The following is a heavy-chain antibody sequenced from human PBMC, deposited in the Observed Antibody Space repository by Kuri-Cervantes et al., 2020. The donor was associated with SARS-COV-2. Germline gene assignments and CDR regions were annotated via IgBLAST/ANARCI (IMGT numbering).Heavy chain of an antibody. J-gene: IGHJ4*02. CDR1: GFTFGSYA. V-gene: IGHV3-30-3*01. CDR2: ISFDGSKK. CDR3: AKVCTNGVCWEY. Sequence: LSLTCAASGFTFGSYALHWVRQAPGKGLEWVAVISFDGSKKYYADSVKGRFTISRDNSKNTLYLQMNSLRAEDTAVYYCAKVCTNGVCWEYWGQGTLVTVSS. D-gene: IGHD2-8*01.